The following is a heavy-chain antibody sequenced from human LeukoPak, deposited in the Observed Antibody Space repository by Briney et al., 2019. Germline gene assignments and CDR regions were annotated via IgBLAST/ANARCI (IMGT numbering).Heavy chain of an antibody. CDR1: GFTFSSYA. J-gene: IGHJ6*03. Sequence: PGGSLRLSCAASGFTFSSYAMHWVRQAPGKGLEWVANIKQDGSEKYYVDSVKGRFTISRDNAKNSLYLQMNSLRAEDTAVYYCARESEQQQPPYYYYMDVWGKGTTVTVSS. D-gene: IGHD6-13*01. CDR2: IKQDGSEK. V-gene: IGHV3-7*01. CDR3: ARESEQQQPPYYYYMDV.